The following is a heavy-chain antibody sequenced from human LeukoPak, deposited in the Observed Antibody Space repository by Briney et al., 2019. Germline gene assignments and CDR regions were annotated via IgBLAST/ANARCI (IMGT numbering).Heavy chain of an antibody. V-gene: IGHV4-34*01. CDR3: VRSTLGYYYDSSGYYGYFDY. CDR2: INHSGST. D-gene: IGHD3-22*01. Sequence: SETLSLTCAVYGGSFSVYYWSWIRQPPGKGLEWIGEINHSGSTKYNPSLKSRVSISVDTSKNQFSLKLSSVTAADTAVYYCVRSTLGYYYDSSGYYGYFDYWGQGTLVTVSS. J-gene: IGHJ4*02. CDR1: GGSFSVYY.